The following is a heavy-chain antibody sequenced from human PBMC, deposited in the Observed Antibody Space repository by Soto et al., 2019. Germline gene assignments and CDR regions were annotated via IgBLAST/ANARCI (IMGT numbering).Heavy chain of an antibody. Sequence: TLSLTCTVSGVSISNSSYYWGWIRRPPGKGLEWIGTIYYSGITYYNPSLKSRVTISVDTSKNQFSLKLTSVTAADTAVYYCARHGSNWGQGTLVTVSS. J-gene: IGHJ4*02. CDR2: IYYSGIT. CDR3: ARHGSN. V-gene: IGHV4-39*01. CDR1: GVSISNSSYY.